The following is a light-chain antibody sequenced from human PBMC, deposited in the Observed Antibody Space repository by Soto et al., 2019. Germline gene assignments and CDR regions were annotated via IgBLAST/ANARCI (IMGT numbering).Light chain of an antibody. CDR2: GAS. CDR1: QSVSSNY. Sequence: EIVLTQSPGNLSLSPGERATLSCRASQSVSSNYLAWYQQKPGQAPRLLIYGASSRATGIPDRFSGSGSGTDFTLTISRLEPEDFATYYCQQSYTAPLTFGGGTKVDIK. CDR3: QQSYTAPLT. V-gene: IGKV3-20*01. J-gene: IGKJ4*01.